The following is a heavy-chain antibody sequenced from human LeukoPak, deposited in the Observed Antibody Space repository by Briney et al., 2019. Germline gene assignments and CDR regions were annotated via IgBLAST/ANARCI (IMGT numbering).Heavy chain of an antibody. Sequence: PGGSLRLSCAASGFTFSSYDMSWLRQAPGKGLEWVFAISGSGGSTYYADAVKGRHTICRDNSKNTLYLQMNSMRAEDTAVYYCAKGGTPLRYFVWLLWFDYWGQGTLVTVSS. V-gene: IGHV3-23*01. CDR3: AKGGTPLRYFVWLLWFDY. J-gene: IGHJ4*02. D-gene: IGHD3-9*01. CDR1: GFTFSSYD. CDR2: ISGSGGST.